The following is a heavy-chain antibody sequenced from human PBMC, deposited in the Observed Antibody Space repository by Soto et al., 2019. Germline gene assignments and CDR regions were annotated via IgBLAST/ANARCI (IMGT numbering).Heavy chain of an antibody. CDR3: ASAPWYGYAFDY. V-gene: IGHV1-69*13. CDR2: IIPIFGTA. D-gene: IGHD5-12*01. Sequence: SVKVSCKASGGTFSSYAISWVRQAPGQGLEWMGGIIPIFGTANYAQKFQGRVTITADESTSTAYMKLSSLRSEDTAVYYCASAPWYGYAFDYWGQGTLVTVSS. CDR1: GGTFSSYA. J-gene: IGHJ4*02.